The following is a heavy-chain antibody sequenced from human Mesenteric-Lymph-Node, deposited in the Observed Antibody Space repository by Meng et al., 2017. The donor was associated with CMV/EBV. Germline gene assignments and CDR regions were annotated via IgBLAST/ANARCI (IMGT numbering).Heavy chain of an antibody. V-gene: IGHV1-2*02. D-gene: IGHD3-22*01. J-gene: IGHJ4*02. CDR3: ARGYYDSTAYPDY. CDR2: LNPDSGGT. Sequence: ASVKVSCKASGYTFSDYYMHWVRQAPGQGLEWMGWLNPDSGGTNTAQKFQGRVTMTRDTSISTAYMELTRLRSDDTAVYYCARGYYDSTAYPDYWGQGTLVTVSS. CDR1: GYTFSDYY.